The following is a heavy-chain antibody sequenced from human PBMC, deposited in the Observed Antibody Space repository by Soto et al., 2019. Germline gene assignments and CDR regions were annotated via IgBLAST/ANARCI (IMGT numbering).Heavy chain of an antibody. J-gene: IGHJ6*02. CDR1: GFTFSSYA. D-gene: IGHD6-25*01. CDR2: ISGSGGST. CDR3: AKDRGAISGYYYGMDV. Sequence: EVQLLESGGGLVQPGGSLRLSCAASGFTFSSYAMSWVRQAPGKWLEWVSAISGSGGSTYYADSVKGRFTISRDNSKNTLYLQMNSLRAEDTAVYYCAKDRGAISGYYYGMDVWGQGTTVTVSS. V-gene: IGHV3-23*01.